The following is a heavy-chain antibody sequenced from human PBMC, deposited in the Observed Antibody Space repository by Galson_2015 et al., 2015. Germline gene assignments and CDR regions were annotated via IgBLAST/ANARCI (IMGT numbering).Heavy chain of an antibody. CDR3: ARDFLGMSNAFDI. CDR2: INSDGSST. V-gene: IGHV3-74*01. J-gene: IGHJ3*02. CDR1: GFTFSSYW. D-gene: IGHD3-16*01. Sequence: SLRLSCAASGFTFSSYWMHWVRQAPGKGLVWVSRINSDGSSTTYADSVKGRFTISRDNAKNTLYLQTNRLSSLTSEDTAVYYCARDFLGMSNAFDIWGRGTMVTVSS.